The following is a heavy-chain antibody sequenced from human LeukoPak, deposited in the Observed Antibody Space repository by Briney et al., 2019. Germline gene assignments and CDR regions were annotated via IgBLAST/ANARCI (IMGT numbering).Heavy chain of an antibody. CDR1: GFTFSSYW. D-gene: IGHD2-2*02. J-gene: IGHJ5*02. V-gene: IGHV3-7*01. CDR3: ARDLRCSSTSCYTEGWFDP. Sequence: GSLRLSCAASGFTFSSYWMSWVRQAPGKGLEWVANIKEDGSEKYYVDSVKGRFTISRDNAKNSLYLQMNSLRAEDTAVYYCARDLRCSSTSCYTEGWFDPWGQGTLVTVSS. CDR2: IKEDGSEK.